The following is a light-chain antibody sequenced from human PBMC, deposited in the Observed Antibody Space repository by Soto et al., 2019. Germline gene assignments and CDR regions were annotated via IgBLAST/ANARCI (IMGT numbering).Light chain of an antibody. CDR1: SSDVGSYNR. J-gene: IGLJ1*01. CDR2: DVS. V-gene: IGLV2-18*02. CDR3: SSYTSSNTCV. Sequence: QSALTQPPSVSGSPGHSVAISCTGTSSDVGSYNRVSWYQQPPGSAPKLMIYDVSNRPSGVPDRFSGSKSGNAASLTISGLQAEDEAYYYCSSYTSSNTCVFGTGTKLTVL.